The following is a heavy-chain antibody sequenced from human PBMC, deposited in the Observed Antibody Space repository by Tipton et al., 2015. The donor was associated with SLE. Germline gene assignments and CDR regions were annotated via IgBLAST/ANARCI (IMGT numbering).Heavy chain of an antibody. V-gene: IGHV4-61*05. D-gene: IGHD3-10*01. CDR1: GDSVSSTSCY. J-gene: IGHJ3*02. CDR2: IYTSGST. Sequence: TLSLTCTVSGDSVSSTSCYWGWIRQPPGKGLEWIGYIYTSGSTYYNPSLKSRVTISVDTSKNQFSLKLTSVTAADTAVYYCARNPITMVRGVIPGAFDIWGQGTMVTVSS. CDR3: ARNPITMVRGVIPGAFDI.